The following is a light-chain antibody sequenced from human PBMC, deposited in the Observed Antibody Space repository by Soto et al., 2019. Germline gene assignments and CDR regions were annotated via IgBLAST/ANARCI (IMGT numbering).Light chain of an antibody. CDR3: SSYTDNDTLV. CDR2: DVS. Sequence: QSALTQPASVSGSPGQSITISCTGISSDIGTYNFVSWYQQHPGKAPQLIIYDVSHRPSGVSDRFSGSKSGNTVSLTISGLQAEDEADYYCSSYTDNDTLVFGGGTKLTVL. CDR1: SSDIGTYNF. V-gene: IGLV2-14*03. J-gene: IGLJ2*01.